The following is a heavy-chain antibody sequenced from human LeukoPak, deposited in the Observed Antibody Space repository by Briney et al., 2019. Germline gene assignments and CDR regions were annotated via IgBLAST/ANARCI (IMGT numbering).Heavy chain of an antibody. Sequence: SETLSLTCAVYGGSFSGYYWSWIRQPPGKGLEWRGEINHSGSTNYNPSLKSRVTLSVDTSKNQFSLKLSSVTAADTAVYYCARVETYYYDSSGYYVFDYWGQGTLVTVSS. CDR2: INHSGST. V-gene: IGHV4-34*01. J-gene: IGHJ4*02. CDR1: GGSFSGYY. CDR3: ARVETYYYDSSGYYVFDY. D-gene: IGHD3-22*01.